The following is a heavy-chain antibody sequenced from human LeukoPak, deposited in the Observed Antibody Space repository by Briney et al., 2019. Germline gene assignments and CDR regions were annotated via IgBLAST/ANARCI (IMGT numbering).Heavy chain of an antibody. Sequence: LTGGSLRLSCAASGFTFSSYGMHWVRQAPGKGLEWVAVISYDGSNKYYADSVKGRFTISRDNSKNTLYLQMNSLRAEDTAVYYCAKGSVEGGPLGMDVWGQGTTVTVSS. V-gene: IGHV3-30*18. CDR2: ISYDGSNK. J-gene: IGHJ6*02. CDR1: GFTFSSYG. D-gene: IGHD3-16*01. CDR3: AKGSVEGGPLGMDV.